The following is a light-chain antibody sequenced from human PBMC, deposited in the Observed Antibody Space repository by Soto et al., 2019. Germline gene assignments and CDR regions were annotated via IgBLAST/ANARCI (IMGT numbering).Light chain of an antibody. J-gene: IGKJ1*01. Sequence: DIQMTQSPSTLSGSVGARVTITCRASQTISSWLAWYQQKPGKAPNLLIYKASTLKSGVPSRFSGSGSGTEFTITISSLQPDDFETYYCQHYNSYSEAFGQGTKVDIK. CDR3: QHYNSYSEA. V-gene: IGKV1-5*03. CDR1: QTISSW. CDR2: KAS.